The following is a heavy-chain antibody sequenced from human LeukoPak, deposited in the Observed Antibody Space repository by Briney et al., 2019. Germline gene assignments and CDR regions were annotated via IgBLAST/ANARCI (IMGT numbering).Heavy chain of an antibody. D-gene: IGHD6-13*01. CDR3: VKNSGWYRLDC. CDR2: IKEDGSEK. CDR1: GLTFSNYW. V-gene: IGHV3-7*03. J-gene: IGHJ4*02. Sequence: GGSLRLSYAASGLTFSNYWMTWVRQAPGKGLEWEADIKEDGSEKYYVDSVKGRFTISRDNAKNSLFLQMDSLRSEDTAVYYCVKNSGWYRLDCWGQGTLVTVSS.